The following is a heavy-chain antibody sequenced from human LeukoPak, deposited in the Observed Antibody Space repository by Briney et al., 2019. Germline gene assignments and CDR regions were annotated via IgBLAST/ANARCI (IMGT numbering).Heavy chain of an antibody. J-gene: IGHJ4*02. D-gene: IGHD6-13*01. CDR2: IYSGGST. Sequence: GGSLRLSCAASGFTVSSNYMSWVRQAPGKGLEWVSVIYSGGSTYYADSVKGRFTISRDNSKNTLYLQMNSLRAEDTAVYYCARHARQQLVHYFDYCGQGALVTVSS. CDR3: ARHARQQLVHYFDY. CDR1: GFTVSSNY. V-gene: IGHV3-53*01.